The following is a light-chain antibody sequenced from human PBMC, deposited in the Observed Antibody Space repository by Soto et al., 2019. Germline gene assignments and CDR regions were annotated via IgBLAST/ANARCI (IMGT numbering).Light chain of an antibody. Sequence: QSALTQPASMSGSPGQSITISCTGTSIEVGGYNYVSWYQQHPGKAPKLMIYEVSNRPSGVSNRFSGSKSGNTASLTISGLQAEDEADYYCSSYTSSSTLVVFGGGTKLTVL. J-gene: IGLJ2*01. CDR2: EVS. V-gene: IGLV2-14*01. CDR1: SIEVGGYNY. CDR3: SSYTSSSTLVV.